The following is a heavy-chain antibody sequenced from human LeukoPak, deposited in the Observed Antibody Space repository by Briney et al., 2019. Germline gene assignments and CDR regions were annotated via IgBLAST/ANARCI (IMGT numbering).Heavy chain of an antibody. CDR2: IKQAGSEK. D-gene: IGHD3-10*01. CDR1: GFTFSSYW. CDR3: ARARGFFDY. V-gene: IGHV3-7*01. J-gene: IGHJ4*02. Sequence: GGSLRLSCAASGFTFSSYWMSWVRQAPGKGLEWVANIKQAGSEKYYVDSVKGRFTISRDNAENSLYVQMNSLRAEDTAVYYCARARGFFDYWGQGTLVTVTS.